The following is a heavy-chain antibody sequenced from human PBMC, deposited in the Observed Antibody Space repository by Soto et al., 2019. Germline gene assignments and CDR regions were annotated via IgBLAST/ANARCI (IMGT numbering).Heavy chain of an antibody. CDR3: ARDGSSSWYSYYYNGMDV. Sequence: SGGGLVQPGGSLRLSCAASGFTFSSYWMSWVRQAPGKGLEWVANINQDGSEKFYVDSVKGRFTISRDNAKKSLYLQMNTLRVEDTAVYYCARDGSSSWYSYYYNGMDVWGQGTTVTVSS. J-gene: IGHJ6*02. CDR2: INQDGSEK. V-gene: IGHV3-7*05. D-gene: IGHD6-13*01. CDR1: GFTFSSYW.